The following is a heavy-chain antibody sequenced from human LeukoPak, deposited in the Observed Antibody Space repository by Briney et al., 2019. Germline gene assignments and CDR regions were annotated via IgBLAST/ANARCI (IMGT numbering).Heavy chain of an antibody. J-gene: IGHJ3*02. CDR2: IDTSGSYI. CDR3: ARGRSITLLRGVAMSDGFDI. D-gene: IGHD3-10*01. Sequence: GGSLRLSCTASGFTFTSYGMNWVRQAPGKGLEWVSFIDTSGSYIYYGDSLKGRVTTSRDNAKNSLYLQMNGLRAEDTAVYYCARGRSITLLRGVAMSDGFDIWGQGAMVTVSS. V-gene: IGHV3-21*01. CDR1: GFTFTSYG.